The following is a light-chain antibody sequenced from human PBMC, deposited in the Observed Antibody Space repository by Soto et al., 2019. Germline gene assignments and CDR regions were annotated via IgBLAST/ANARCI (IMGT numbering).Light chain of an antibody. Sequence: QPVLNQPPSASGTPGQRVTISCSGSSSNIGRNTVNWYQQLPGTAPKLLIYTNNERPSGVPDRFSGSKSGTSASLAISGLQSEDEADYYCGAWDDSLNGVVFGGGTKVTVL. CDR3: GAWDDSLNGVV. CDR2: TNN. CDR1: SSNIGRNT. J-gene: IGLJ2*01. V-gene: IGLV1-44*01.